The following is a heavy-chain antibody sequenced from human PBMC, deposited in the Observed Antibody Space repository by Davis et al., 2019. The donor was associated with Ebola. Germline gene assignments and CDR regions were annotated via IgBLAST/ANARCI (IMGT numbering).Heavy chain of an antibody. Sequence: ASVKVSCKASGGTFTSYGISWVRQAPGQGLEWMGWISAYNGNTNYAQKLQGRVTMTTDTSTSTAYMELRSLRSDDTAVYYCARDFKVVVPAAYYGMDVWGQGTTVTVSS. CDR2: ISAYNGNT. V-gene: IGHV1-18*01. CDR3: ARDFKVVVPAAYYGMDV. J-gene: IGHJ6*02. CDR1: GGTFTSYG. D-gene: IGHD2-2*01.